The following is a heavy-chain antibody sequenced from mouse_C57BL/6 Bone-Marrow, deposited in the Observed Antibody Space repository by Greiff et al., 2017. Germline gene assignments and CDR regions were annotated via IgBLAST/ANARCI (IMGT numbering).Heavy chain of an antibody. CDR2: IDPSDSYT. Sequence: QVQLQQPGAELVKPGASVKLSCKASGYTFTSYWMQWVKQRPGQGLEWIGEIDPSDSYTNYNQKFKGKATLTVDTSSSTAYMQLSSLTSEYSAVYYCARPIYYDYEGGYWGQGTTLTVSS. D-gene: IGHD2-4*01. J-gene: IGHJ2*01. CDR1: GYTFTSYW. CDR3: ARPIYYDYEGGY. V-gene: IGHV1-50*01.